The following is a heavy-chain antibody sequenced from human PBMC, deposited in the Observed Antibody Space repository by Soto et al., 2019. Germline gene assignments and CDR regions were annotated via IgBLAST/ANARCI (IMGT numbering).Heavy chain of an antibody. CDR1: GFTLSAYP. V-gene: IGHV3-7*01. D-gene: IGHD1-1*01. Sequence: GGSLRLSCAASGFTLSAYPMSWVRRARGKGLEWVANRKQYGSERYYVASVKGRFTISRDNAKNSVYLQMNSLTADDTAVYYCARQRGCDYWGQGPLVTLCS. CDR3: ARQRGCDY. J-gene: IGHJ4*02. CDR2: RKQYGSER.